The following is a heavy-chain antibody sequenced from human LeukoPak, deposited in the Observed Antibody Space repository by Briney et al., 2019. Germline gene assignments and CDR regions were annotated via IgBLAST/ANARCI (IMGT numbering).Heavy chain of an antibody. J-gene: IGHJ6*03. CDR2: ISSSSSYI. CDR1: GFTFSSYS. D-gene: IGHD5-18*01. Sequence: PGGSLRLSCAASGFTFSSYSMNWVRQAPGKGLEWVSSISSSSSYIYYADSVKGRFTIFRDNAKNSVYLQMNSLRAEDTAVYYCARFGYSHGYGWGGGYYYYYMDVWGKGTTVTVSS. CDR3: ARFGYSHGYGWGGGYYYYYMDV. V-gene: IGHV3-21*01.